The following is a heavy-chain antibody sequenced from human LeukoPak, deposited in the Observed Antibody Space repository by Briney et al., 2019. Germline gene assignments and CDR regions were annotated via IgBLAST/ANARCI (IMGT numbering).Heavy chain of an antibody. V-gene: IGHV4-39*01. Sequence: PSETLSLTCTVSGGSISSSSYYWGWIRQPPGKGLEWIGSIYYSGSTYYNPSLKSRVTIPVDMSKNQFSLKLSSVTAADTAVYYCARHKWELRTDWFDPWGQGTLVTVSS. J-gene: IGHJ5*02. CDR2: IYYSGST. D-gene: IGHD1-26*01. CDR1: GGSISSSSYY. CDR3: ARHKWELRTDWFDP.